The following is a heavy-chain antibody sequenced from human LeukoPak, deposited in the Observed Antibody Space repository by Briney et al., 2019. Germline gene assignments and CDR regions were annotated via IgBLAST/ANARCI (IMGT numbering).Heavy chain of an antibody. CDR2: ISGSDGST. V-gene: IGHV3-23*01. D-gene: IGHD3-10*01. Sequence: GGSLRPSCAASGSTFSSNAMSWVRQAPGRGLEWVSAISGSDGSTYYADSVKGRFTISRDNSKNTLYLQMNSLRAEDTAVYYCATPRMVRGVIISSDYWGQGTLVTVSS. CDR1: GSTFSSNA. J-gene: IGHJ4*02. CDR3: ATPRMVRGVIISSDY.